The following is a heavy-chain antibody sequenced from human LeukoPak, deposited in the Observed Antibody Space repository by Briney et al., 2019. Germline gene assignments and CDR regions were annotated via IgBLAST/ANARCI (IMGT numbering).Heavy chain of an antibody. V-gene: IGHV4-30-4*01. CDR3: ARPYYYDSRIDP. CDR2: MYYSGST. D-gene: IGHD3-22*01. CDR1: AGSITSGDYY. Sequence: PSETLSLTCTVSAGSITSGDYYWSWIRQPPGKGLEWIAYMYYSGSTYYNPSLKSRVTMSADTSKNQFSLKLSPVAAADTAVYYCARPYYYDSRIDPWGQGTLVTVSS. J-gene: IGHJ5*02.